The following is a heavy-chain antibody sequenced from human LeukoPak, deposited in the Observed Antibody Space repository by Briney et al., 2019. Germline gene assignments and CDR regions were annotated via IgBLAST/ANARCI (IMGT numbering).Heavy chain of an antibody. CDR1: GGSISSGSYY. CDR2: IYTSGST. CDR3: ASGVRGVIPFYYYGMDV. Sequence: PSQTLSLTCTVSGGSISSGSYYWSWLRQPAGTGLEWIGRIYTSGSTNYNPSLKSRVTISVDTSKNQFSLKLSSVTAADTAVYYCASGVRGVIPFYYYGMDVWGQGTTVTVSS. V-gene: IGHV4-61*02. D-gene: IGHD3-10*01. J-gene: IGHJ6*02.